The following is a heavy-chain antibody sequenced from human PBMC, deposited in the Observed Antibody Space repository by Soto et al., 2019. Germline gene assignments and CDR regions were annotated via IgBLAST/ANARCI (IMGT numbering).Heavy chain of an antibody. Sequence: PGESLKISCKGSGYSFTSYWIGGVRQMPGKGLEWMGIIYPGDSDTRYSPSLQGQVTISADKSISTAYLQWSSLKASDTAMYYCARRQWLANYGMDVWGQGTTVTVSS. J-gene: IGHJ6*02. D-gene: IGHD6-19*01. CDR3: ARRQWLANYGMDV. CDR2: IYPGDSDT. V-gene: IGHV5-51*01. CDR1: GYSFTSYW.